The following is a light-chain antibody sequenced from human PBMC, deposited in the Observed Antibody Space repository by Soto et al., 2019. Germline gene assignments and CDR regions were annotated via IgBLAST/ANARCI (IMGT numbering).Light chain of an antibody. CDR2: GAS. Sequence: IVFTQSPGTLSLSPGARATLSCRASQSVSNNYLAWYQQKPGQAPRLLIYGASNRATGIPDRFSGSGSGTDCTLTISRLEPEDCAVYDGQQYGSSPRTFGQGTKVDIK. V-gene: IGKV3-20*01. J-gene: IGKJ1*01. CDR1: QSVSNNY. CDR3: QQYGSSPRT.